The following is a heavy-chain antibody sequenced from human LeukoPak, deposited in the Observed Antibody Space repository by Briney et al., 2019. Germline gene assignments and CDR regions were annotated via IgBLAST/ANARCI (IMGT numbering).Heavy chain of an antibody. CDR3: TTQERYCSGDSCFDY. Sequence: ASVKVSCKASGYSFTNYWIGWVRQMPGKGLEWMGIIYPRDSDTRYSPSFQGQVTLSADRSISTAYLQWSILKASDTAMYYCTTQERYCSGDSCFDYWGQGTLVTVSS. V-gene: IGHV5-51*01. CDR1: GYSFTNYW. CDR2: IYPRDSDT. J-gene: IGHJ4*02. D-gene: IGHD2-15*01.